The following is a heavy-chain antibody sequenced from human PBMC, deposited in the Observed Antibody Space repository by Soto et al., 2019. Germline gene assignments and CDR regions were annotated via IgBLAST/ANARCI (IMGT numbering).Heavy chain of an antibody. CDR3: ARDHYGDYDYYYGMDV. CDR2: IYSGGST. CDR1: GFTVSSNY. V-gene: IGHV3-53*01. D-gene: IGHD4-17*01. J-gene: IGHJ6*02. Sequence: GGSLRLSCAASGFTVSSNYMSWVRQAPGKGLEWVSVIYSGGSTYYADSVKGRFTISRDNSKNTLYLQMNSLRAEDTAVYYCARDHYGDYDYYYGMDVWGQGTTVTVS.